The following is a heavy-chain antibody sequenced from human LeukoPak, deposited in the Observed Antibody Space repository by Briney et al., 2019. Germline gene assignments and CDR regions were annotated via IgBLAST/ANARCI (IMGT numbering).Heavy chain of an antibody. CDR3: ARDHSGYEN. J-gene: IGHJ4*02. D-gene: IGHD5-12*01. CDR1: GFTFGSNW. Sequence: PGGPLRLSCAASGFTFGSNWMSWVRQAPGKGLEGVANIKGDGSEKNYVDSVKGRFTISRDNVKDSLYLQMNSLRAEDTAVYYCARDHSGYENWGQGTLVTVSS. V-gene: IGHV3-7*04. CDR2: IKGDGSEK.